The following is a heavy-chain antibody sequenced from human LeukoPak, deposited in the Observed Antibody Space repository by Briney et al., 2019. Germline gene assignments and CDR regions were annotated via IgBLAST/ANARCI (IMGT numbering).Heavy chain of an antibody. J-gene: IGHJ6*03. D-gene: IGHD2-15*01. CDR1: GYTFTSYY. Sequence: ASVKVSCKASGYTFTSYYMHWVRQAPGQGLEWMGWINPNSGGTNYAQKFQGRVTMTRDTSISTAYMELSRLRSDDTAVYYCARPYCSGGSCFGPTSHYYYYYMDVWGKGTTVTVSS. V-gene: IGHV1-2*02. CDR3: ARPYCSGGSCFGPTSHYYYYYMDV. CDR2: INPNSGGT.